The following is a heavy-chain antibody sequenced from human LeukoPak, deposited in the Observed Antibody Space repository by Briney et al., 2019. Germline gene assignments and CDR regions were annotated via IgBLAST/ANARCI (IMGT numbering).Heavy chain of an antibody. D-gene: IGHD3-10*01. V-gene: IGHV4-61*01. Sequence: SETLSLTCTVSGGSVSSGSYYWSWIRQPPGKGLEWIGHIYYSGSTNYNPSLKSRVTISVDTSKNQFSLKLSSVTAADTAVYYCARDAMVRGVPFDYWGQGTLVTVSS. CDR3: ARDAMVRGVPFDY. J-gene: IGHJ4*02. CDR1: GGSVSSGSYY. CDR2: IYYSGST.